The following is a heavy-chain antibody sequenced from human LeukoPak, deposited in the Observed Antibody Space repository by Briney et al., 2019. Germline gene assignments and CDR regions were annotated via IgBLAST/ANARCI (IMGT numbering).Heavy chain of an antibody. Sequence: SETLSLTCAVSGYSISSGYYWGWIRQPPGKGLEWIGSIYHSGSTYYNPSLKSRVTISVDTSKNQFSLKLSSVTAADTAVYYCARRRAYCGGDCYSVFDYWGQGTLVIVSS. CDR1: GYSISSGYY. V-gene: IGHV4-38-2*01. D-gene: IGHD2-21*01. J-gene: IGHJ4*02. CDR2: IYHSGST. CDR3: ARRRAYCGGDCYSVFDY.